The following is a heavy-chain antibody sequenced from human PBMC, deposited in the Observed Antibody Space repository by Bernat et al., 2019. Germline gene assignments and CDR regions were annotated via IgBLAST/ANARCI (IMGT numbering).Heavy chain of an antibody. CDR3: ARDPVAAVGTAFDI. CDR1: GDSISSSAW. V-gene: IGHV4/OR15-8*02. D-gene: IGHD6-13*01. Sequence: QLQLQEPGPGLVKPSETLSLTCVVSGDSISSSAWWSWVRQPPGKGLEWIAEIYHNGNINYNPSLRSRVTISIDKSKNQISLRLSSVTAADTAVYYCARDPVAAVGTAFDIWGQGTMVTVSS. J-gene: IGHJ3*02. CDR2: IYHNGNI.